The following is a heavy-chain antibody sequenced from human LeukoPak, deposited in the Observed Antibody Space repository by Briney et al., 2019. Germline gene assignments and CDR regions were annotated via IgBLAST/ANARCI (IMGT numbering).Heavy chain of an antibody. D-gene: IGHD6-6*01. V-gene: IGHV4-34*01. J-gene: IGHJ4*02. CDR3: ARGRWSIAARPRHYFDY. CDR2: INHSGST. CDR1: GGSFSGYY. Sequence: PSETLSPTCAVYGGSFSGYYWSWIRQPPGKGLEWIGEINHSGSTNYNPSLKSRVTISVDTSKNQFSLKLSSVTAADTAVYYCARGRWSIAARPRHYFDYWGQGTLATVSS.